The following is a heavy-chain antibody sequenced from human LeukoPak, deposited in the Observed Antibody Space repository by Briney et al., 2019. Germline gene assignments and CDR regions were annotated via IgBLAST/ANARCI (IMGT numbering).Heavy chain of an antibody. D-gene: IGHD4-23*01. V-gene: IGHV3-23*01. Sequence: GGSLRVSCAASGFTFSSNAMSWVRQAPGRGLEWVSAISGSSSSGRIFYADSVKGRFTISRDNSKNTLYLQMNSLRAEDTAIYYCAKMRWELNYFDYWGQGTLVTVSS. J-gene: IGHJ4*02. CDR2: ISGSSSSGRI. CDR3: AKMRWELNYFDY. CDR1: GFTFSSNA.